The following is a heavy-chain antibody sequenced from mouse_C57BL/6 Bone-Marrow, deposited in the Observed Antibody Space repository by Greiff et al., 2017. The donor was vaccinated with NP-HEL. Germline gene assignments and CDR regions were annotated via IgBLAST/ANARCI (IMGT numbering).Heavy chain of an antibody. CDR3: ARRDWQYFDY. Sequence: EVKLVESGGDLVKPGGSLKLSCAASGFTFSSYGMSWVRQTPDKRLEWVATISSGGSYTYYPDSVKVRFTISRDNAKNTLYLQMSSLKSEDTAMYYCARRDWQYFDYWGQGTTLTVSS. J-gene: IGHJ2*01. V-gene: IGHV5-6*02. CDR2: ISSGGSYT. CDR1: GFTFSSYG. D-gene: IGHD4-1*01.